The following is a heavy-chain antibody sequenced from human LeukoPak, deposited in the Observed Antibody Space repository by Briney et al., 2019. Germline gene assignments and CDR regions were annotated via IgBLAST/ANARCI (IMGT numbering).Heavy chain of an antibody. CDR1: GFTFSSYG. CDR2: ISYDGSNK. J-gene: IGHJ4*02. V-gene: IGHV3-30*03. CDR3: ARDWSVGPHYYDSSG. D-gene: IGHD3-22*01. Sequence: PGRSLRLSCAASGFTFSSYGMHWVRQAPGKGLEWVAVISYDGSNKYYADSVKGRFTISRDNSKDTLYLQMNSLRAEDTAVYYCARDWSVGPHYYDSSGWGQGTLVTVSS.